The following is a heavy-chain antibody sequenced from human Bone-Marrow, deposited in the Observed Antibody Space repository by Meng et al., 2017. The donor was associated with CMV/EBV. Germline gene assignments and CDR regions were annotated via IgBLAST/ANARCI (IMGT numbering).Heavy chain of an antibody. Sequence: SVKVSCKASGGTFSSYPFSWVRQAPGQGLERMGGIIPVSDTPNYAQKFQGRVTVTTDESTRSAYMELSSLTSEDTAIYYCTRVTGRRGGYAFDYWGQGTLVTVSS. D-gene: IGHD5-12*01. CDR1: GGTFSSYP. V-gene: IGHV1-69*05. CDR2: IIPVSDTP. J-gene: IGHJ4*02. CDR3: TRVTGRRGGYAFDY.